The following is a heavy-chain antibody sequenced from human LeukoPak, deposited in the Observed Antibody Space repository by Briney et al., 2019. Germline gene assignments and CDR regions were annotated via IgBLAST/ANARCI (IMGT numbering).Heavy chain of an antibody. CDR2: ISAYNGNT. V-gene: IGHV1-18*01. Sequence: ASVKVSCKASGYTFTSHGISWVRQAPGQGLEWMGWISAYNGNTNYAQKLQGRVTMTTDTSTSTAYMELRSLRSDDTAVYYCARVSRRITMIVVVIKSSDFDYWGQGTLVTVSS. CDR1: GYTFTSHG. J-gene: IGHJ4*02. CDR3: ARVSRRITMIVVVIKSSDFDY. D-gene: IGHD3-22*01.